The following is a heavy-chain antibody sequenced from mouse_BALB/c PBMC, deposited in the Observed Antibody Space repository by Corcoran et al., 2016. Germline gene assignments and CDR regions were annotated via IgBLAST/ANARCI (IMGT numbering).Heavy chain of an antibody. CDR3: ARRTYDYDGYWYFDV. D-gene: IGHD2-4*01. Sequence: EVQLQQSGPELVKPGASVKISCKASGYSFTGYYMHWVKPSHVKSLEWIGRINPYNVATSYNQNFKDKASLTVDKSSSTAYMELHSLTSEDSAVYYCARRTYDYDGYWYFDVWGAGTTVTVSS. V-gene: IGHV1-22*01. CDR1: GYSFTGYY. J-gene: IGHJ1*01. CDR2: INPYNVAT.